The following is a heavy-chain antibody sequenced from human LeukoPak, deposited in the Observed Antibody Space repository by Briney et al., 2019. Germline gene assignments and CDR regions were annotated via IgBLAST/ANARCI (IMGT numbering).Heavy chain of an antibody. V-gene: IGHV3-23*01. D-gene: IGHD1-26*01. CDR2: ISGSGGST. CDR1: GFTFSSYA. J-gene: IGHJ4*02. Sequence: PGGSLRLSCAASGFTFSSYAMSWVRQAPGKGLEWVSAISGSGGSTYYADSVKGRFTISRDNSKNTLYLQMNSLRAGDTAVYYCAKDGRSIVGATSDFDYWGQGTLVTVSS. CDR3: AKDGRSIVGATSDFDY.